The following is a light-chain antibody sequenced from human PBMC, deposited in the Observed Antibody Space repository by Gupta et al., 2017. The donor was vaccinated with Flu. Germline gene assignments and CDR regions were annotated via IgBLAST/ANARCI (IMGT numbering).Light chain of an antibody. CDR2: GAS. V-gene: IGKV1-39*01. CDR1: RNITIY. Sequence: SALSASVGDRVTLSCRASRNITIYLNWYQQKAEKPPKLLVYGASSLQSGVPSRFIASGSGTDFTLTINSRQTEDFATYYCQESFIALQWTFGQGTKVEVK. J-gene: IGKJ1*01. CDR3: QESFIALQWT.